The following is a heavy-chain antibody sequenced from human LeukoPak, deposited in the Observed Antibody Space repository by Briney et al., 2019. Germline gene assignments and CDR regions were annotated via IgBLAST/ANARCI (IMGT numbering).Heavy chain of an antibody. Sequence: SETLSLTCTVSGGSISSSSDYWGWIPQPPGKGLEWIGSIYYSGSTYYNPSLKSRVTISVDTSKNQFSLKLSSVTAADTAVYYCASPAGYSSSWYPPFDYWGQGTLVTVSS. CDR3: ASPAGYSSSWYPPFDY. J-gene: IGHJ4*02. D-gene: IGHD6-13*01. CDR2: IYYSGST. V-gene: IGHV4-39*01. CDR1: GGSISSSSDY.